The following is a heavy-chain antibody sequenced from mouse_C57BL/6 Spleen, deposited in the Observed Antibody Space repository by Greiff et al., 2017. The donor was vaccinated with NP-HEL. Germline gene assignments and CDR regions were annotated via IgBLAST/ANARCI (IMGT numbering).Heavy chain of an antibody. V-gene: IGHV1-64*01. CDR1: GYTFTSYW. CDR2: IHPNSGST. D-gene: IGHD1-1*01. J-gene: IGHJ2*01. CDR3: ARGLYYEGY. Sequence: VQLQQPGAELVKPGASVKLSCKASGYTFTSYWMHWVKQRPGQGLEWIGIIHPNSGSTNYNEKFKSKATLTVDKSSSTAYMQLSSLTSEDSAVYYCARGLYYEGYWGQGTTLTVSS.